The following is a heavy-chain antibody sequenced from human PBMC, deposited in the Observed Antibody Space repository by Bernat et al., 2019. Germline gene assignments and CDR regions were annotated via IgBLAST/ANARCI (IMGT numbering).Heavy chain of an antibody. J-gene: IGHJ4*02. Sequence: EVQLVESGGGLVKPGGSLRLSCAASGFTFSSDAMSWVRQAPGKGLEWVSAISGSGGSTYYADSVKGRFTISRDNSKNTLYLQMNSLRAEDTAVYYCAKDYNWNDRKYYFDYWGQGTLVTVSS. CDR3: AKDYNWNDRKYYFDY. CDR2: ISGSGGST. V-gene: IGHV3-23*04. D-gene: IGHD1-20*01. CDR1: GFTFSSDA.